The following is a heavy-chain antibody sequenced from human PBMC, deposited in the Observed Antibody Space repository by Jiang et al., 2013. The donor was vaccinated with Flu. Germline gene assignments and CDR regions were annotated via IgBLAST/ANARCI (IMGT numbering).Heavy chain of an antibody. CDR2: IYYSGST. J-gene: IGHJ2*01. D-gene: IGHD3-16*01. V-gene: IGHV4-59*01. CDR3: ARALWGKRSSIAGGWYFDL. Sequence: SAPGLVKPSETLSLTCTVSGGSISSYYWSWIRQPPGKGLEWIGYIYYSGSTNYNPSLKSRVTISVDTSKNRFSLKLSSVTAADTAVYYCARALWGKRSSIAGGWYFDLWGRGTLVTVSS. CDR1: GGSISSYY.